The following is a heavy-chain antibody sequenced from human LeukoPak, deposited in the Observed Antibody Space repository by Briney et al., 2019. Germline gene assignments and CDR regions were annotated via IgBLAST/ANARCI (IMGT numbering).Heavy chain of an antibody. CDR2: IYYSGST. D-gene: IGHD5-18*01. Sequence: SETLSLTCTVSGGSISSSSYYWGWIRQPPGKGLEWIGSIYYSGSTYYNPSLKSRVTISVDTSKNQFSLKVTSVTAADTAVYYCARVRLPPYYYHFYYMDVWGTGTTVSVSS. J-gene: IGHJ6*03. CDR3: ARVRLPPYYYHFYYMDV. CDR1: GGSISSSSYY. V-gene: IGHV4-39*07.